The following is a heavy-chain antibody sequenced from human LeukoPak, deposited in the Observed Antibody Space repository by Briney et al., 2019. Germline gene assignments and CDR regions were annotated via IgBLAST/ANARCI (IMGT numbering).Heavy chain of an antibody. CDR1: GGSFSGYY. CDR3: ARGDHYDILRFDY. D-gene: IGHD3-9*01. V-gene: IGHV4-34*01. J-gene: IGHJ4*02. CDR2: INHSGST. Sequence: SETLSLTCAVYGGSFSGYYWSWIRQPPGKGLEWIGEINHSGSTNYNPSLKSRVTISVDTSKNQFSLKLSSVTAADTAVYYCARGDHYDILRFDYWGQGTLVTVSS.